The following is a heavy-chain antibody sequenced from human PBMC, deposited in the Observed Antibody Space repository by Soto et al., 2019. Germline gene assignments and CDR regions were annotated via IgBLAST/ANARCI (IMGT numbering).Heavy chain of an antibody. CDR2: ISSRSNYI. CDR3: AIDFRDAGGY. CDR1: GFIFSTYT. Sequence: EVQLVESGGGLVKPGGSLRLSCAASGFIFSTYTMNWVRQAPGKGLEWVSSISSRSNYIYYADSVKGRFTISRDNAKNSLYLQLNSLRAEDTAVYYCAIDFRDAGGYWGQGTLVTVSS. V-gene: IGHV3-21*01. J-gene: IGHJ4*02. D-gene: IGHD3-16*01.